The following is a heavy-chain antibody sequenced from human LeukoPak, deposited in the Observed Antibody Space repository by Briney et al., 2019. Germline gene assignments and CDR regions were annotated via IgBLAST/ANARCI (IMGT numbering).Heavy chain of an antibody. D-gene: IGHD2/OR15-2a*01. Sequence: PGGSLRLPCAASGFTFRSHSLDWVRQAPGKGLEWVSSITGAGSIQYADSVQGRFTISRDNTQNSIFLQMNSLRAEDTAVYYCVRDVIYSYFDIWGQGILVTVSS. CDR2: ITGAGSI. CDR3: VRDVIYSYFDI. CDR1: GFTFRSHS. J-gene: IGHJ4*02. V-gene: IGHV3-21*01.